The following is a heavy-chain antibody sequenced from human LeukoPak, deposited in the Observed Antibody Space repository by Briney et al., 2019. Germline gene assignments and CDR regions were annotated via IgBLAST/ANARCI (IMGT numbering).Heavy chain of an antibody. CDR3: TTDPALLIAVAGIDHPGY. D-gene: IGHD6-19*01. CDR2: IKSKTDGGTT. CDR1: GFTFSNAW. J-gene: IGHJ4*02. Sequence: GGSLRLSCAASGFTFSNAWMSWVRQAPGKGLEWVGRIKSKTDGGTTDYAAPVKGRFTISRDDSKNTLYLQMNSLKTEDTAVYYCTTDPALLIAVAGIDHPGYWGQGTLVTVSS. V-gene: IGHV3-15*01.